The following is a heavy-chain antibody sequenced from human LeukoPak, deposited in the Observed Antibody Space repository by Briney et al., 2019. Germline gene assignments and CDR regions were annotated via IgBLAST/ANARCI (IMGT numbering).Heavy chain of an antibody. CDR3: AAYYDSSGYYFYYFDY. D-gene: IGHD3-22*01. CDR2: ISAYNGNT. Sequence: GASVKVSCKASGYTFTSYGISWVRQAPGQGLEWMGWISAYNGNTNYAQKVQGRVTMTTDTSTRTAYMELRSLRSDDTAVYYCAAYYDSSGYYFYYFDYWGQGTLVTVSS. CDR1: GYTFTSYG. V-gene: IGHV1-18*01. J-gene: IGHJ4*02.